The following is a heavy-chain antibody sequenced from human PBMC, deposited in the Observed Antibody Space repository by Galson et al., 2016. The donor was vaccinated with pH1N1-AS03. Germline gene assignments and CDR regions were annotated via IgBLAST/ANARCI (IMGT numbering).Heavy chain of an antibody. Sequence: SLRLSCAASAFIFSNYGMHWVRQAPGKGLEWVAVISYDGTNKFYADSVKGRFTISRDNSKNTLYLQMNSLRAEDTAVYYCAKDIIIVGASLTGGYFDYWGQGTLVTFSS. J-gene: IGHJ4*02. CDR2: ISYDGTNK. CDR1: AFIFSNYG. V-gene: IGHV3-30*18. CDR3: AKDIIIVGASLTGGYFDY. D-gene: IGHD1-26*01.